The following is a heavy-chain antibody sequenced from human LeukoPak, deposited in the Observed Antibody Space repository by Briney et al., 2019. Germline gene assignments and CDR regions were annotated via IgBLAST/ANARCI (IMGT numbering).Heavy chain of an antibody. CDR1: GYTFTSYY. D-gene: IGHD3-10*01. CDR3: ARDIPMVRGVIVYYYYYYMDV. J-gene: IGHJ6*03. Sequence: ASVRVSCKASGYTFTSYYMQWVRQAPGQGLEWMGIINPSGGSTSYAQKFQGRVTMTRDMSTSTVYMELSSLRSEDTAVYYCARDIPMVRGVIVYYYYYYMDVWGKGTTVTVSS. CDR2: INPSGGST. V-gene: IGHV1-46*01.